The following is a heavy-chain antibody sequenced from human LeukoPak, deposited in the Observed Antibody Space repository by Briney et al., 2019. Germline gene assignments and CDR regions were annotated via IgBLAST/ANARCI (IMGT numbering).Heavy chain of an antibody. V-gene: IGHV4-4*02. J-gene: IGHJ4*02. Sequence: PSGTLSLTCAVSGGSISSSTWWTWVRLPPGKGLEWIGEVFHSGSTNLNPSLKSRLTLSVDESKHEFSVKLTSVTAADTAVYYCASGGLVSRYLDHWGQGTLVTVSS. CDR3: ASGGLVSRYLDH. CDR1: GGSISSSTW. D-gene: IGHD3-9*01. CDR2: VFHSGST.